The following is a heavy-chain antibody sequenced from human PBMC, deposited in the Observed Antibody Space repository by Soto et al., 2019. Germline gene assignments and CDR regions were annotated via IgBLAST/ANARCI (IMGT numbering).Heavy chain of an antibody. V-gene: IGHV3-48*02. CDR3: ERIKVVEWFFINVDVYDMDV. CDR2: ISSDSNSI. J-gene: IGHJ6*02. CDR1: GFTFSTYA. Sequence: EVQLVESGGGLVEPGGSLRLSCTASGFTFSTYAMNWVRQAPGKGLEWGSYISSDSNSIYYADSVKGRFTVSRDNANNSLYLSTNSVRDEDTAVYYCERIKVVEWFFINVDVYDMDVWGQGTPVTVSS. D-gene: IGHD3-3*01.